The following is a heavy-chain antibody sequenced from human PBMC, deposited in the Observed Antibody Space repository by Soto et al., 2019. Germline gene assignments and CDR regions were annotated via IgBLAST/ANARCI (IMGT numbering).Heavy chain of an antibody. J-gene: IGHJ5*02. CDR2: IWYDGSNK. V-gene: IGHV3-33*01. CDR1: GFTFSSYG. D-gene: IGHD5-12*01. Sequence: QVQLVESGGGVVQPGRSLRLSCAASGFTFSSYGMHWVRQAPGKGLEWVAVIWYDGSNKYYADSVKGRFTISRDNSKNTXXLQMNSLRAEDTAVYYCARDLNIVATISRENWFDPWGQGTLVTVSS. CDR3: ARDLNIVATISRENWFDP.